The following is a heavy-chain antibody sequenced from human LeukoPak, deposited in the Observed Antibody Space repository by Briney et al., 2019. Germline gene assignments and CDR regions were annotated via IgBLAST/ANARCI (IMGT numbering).Heavy chain of an antibody. CDR1: GFTFSSYS. CDR2: ISSSSSYI. V-gene: IGHV3-21*01. Sequence: PGGSLRLSCAASGFTFSSYSMNWVRQAPGKGLEWVSSISSSSSYIYYADSVKGRFTISRDNAKNSLYLQMNSLRAEDTAVYYCARIPSGDDFDFEFDYWGQGTLVTVSS. CDR3: ARIPSGDDFDFEFDY. D-gene: IGHD5-12*01. J-gene: IGHJ4*02.